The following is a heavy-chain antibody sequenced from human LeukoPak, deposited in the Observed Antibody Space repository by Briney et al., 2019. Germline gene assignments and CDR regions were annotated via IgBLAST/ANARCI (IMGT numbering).Heavy chain of an antibody. CDR1: GGSISSGDYY. J-gene: IGHJ5*02. CDR3: ARDPGENYPYNWFDP. CDR2: SYYSGST. Sequence: SETLSLTCTVSGGSISSGDYYWSWIRQPPGKGLEWIGYSYYSGSTNYNPSLKSRVTISLDTSKNQFSLKLSSVTAADTAVYYCARDPGENYPYNWFDPWGQGTLVTVSS. D-gene: IGHD5-24*01. V-gene: IGHV4-30-4*01.